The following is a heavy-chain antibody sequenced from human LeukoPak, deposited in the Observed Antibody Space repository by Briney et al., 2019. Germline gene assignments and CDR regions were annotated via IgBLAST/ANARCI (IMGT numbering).Heavy chain of an antibody. D-gene: IGHD6-25*01. CDR3: ARKRRNYFDY. J-gene: IGHJ4*02. CDR1: GGSISTYY. CDR2: IYYSGTT. V-gene: IGHV4-59*01. Sequence: PSETLSLTCTVSGGSISTYYWNWIRQPPGKGLEWIGYIYYSGTTNYNPSLKSRVSMSVDTSKNQFSLKLSSVTAADTAVYYCARKRRNYFDYWGQGTLVTVSS.